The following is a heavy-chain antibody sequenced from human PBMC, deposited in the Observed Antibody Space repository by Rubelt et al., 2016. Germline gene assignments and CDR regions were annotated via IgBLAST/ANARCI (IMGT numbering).Heavy chain of an antibody. CDR1: GFTFSSYA. D-gene: IGHD4-17*01. J-gene: IGHJ4*02. Sequence: VQLVESGGGVVQPGRSLRLSCAASGFTFSSYAMSWVRQAPGKGLEWVSAISGSGGSTYYADTGKGRFTSPRDNSKNTLYLQMNSLRAEDTAVYYCAKVPIRTVTSTFDYWGQGTLVTVSS. CDR2: ISGSGGST. V-gene: IGHV3-23*04. CDR3: AKVPIRTVTSTFDY.